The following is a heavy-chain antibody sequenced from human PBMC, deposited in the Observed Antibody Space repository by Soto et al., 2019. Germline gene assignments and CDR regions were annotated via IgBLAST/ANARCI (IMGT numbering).Heavy chain of an antibody. D-gene: IGHD1-26*01. J-gene: IGHJ4*02. V-gene: IGHV3-23*01. Sequence: EVQLLESGGGLVQPGGSLRLSCAASGFTFSSYAMSWVRQAPGKGLEWVSAISGSDGSTYYADSVKGRFTISRDNSKNTLYLQMNSLRAEDTAVYYCAKDQSRIVGGSYYNYWGQGTLVTVSS. CDR2: ISGSDGST. CDR1: GFTFSSYA. CDR3: AKDQSRIVGGSYYNY.